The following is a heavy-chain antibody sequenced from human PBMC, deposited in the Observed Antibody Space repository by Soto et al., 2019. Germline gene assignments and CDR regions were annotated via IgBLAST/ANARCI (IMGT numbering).Heavy chain of an antibody. V-gene: IGHV3-74*01. CDR2: IQSDGTDT. D-gene: IGHD2-8*01. CDR3: ARGFVPNGVGLDY. CDR1: GFTFRSFW. J-gene: IGHJ4*02. Sequence: EVQLVESGGGLVQPGGSLRLSCAASGFTFRSFWMHWVRQAPGKGLVWVSRIQSDGTDTHYADSVKGRFTISRDNAKDTLYLQMNSLRAEDTCVYYCARGFVPNGVGLDYWGQGTLVSVSS.